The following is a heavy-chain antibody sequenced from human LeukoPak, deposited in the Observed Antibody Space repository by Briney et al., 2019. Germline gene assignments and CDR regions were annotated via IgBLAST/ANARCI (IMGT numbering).Heavy chain of an antibody. J-gene: IGHJ4*02. D-gene: IGHD3-22*01. CDR2: IYSSGST. Sequence: PSETLSLTCTVSGDSISSGNYYWSWLRQPAGQGLEWIGRIYSSGSTYYNPSLKSRVAISIDTSKNQFSLKLTSVTASDTAVYYCARGRYDTSDFPFDYWGPGTLVTVSS. V-gene: IGHV4-61*02. CDR3: ARGRYDTSDFPFDY. CDR1: GDSISSGNYY.